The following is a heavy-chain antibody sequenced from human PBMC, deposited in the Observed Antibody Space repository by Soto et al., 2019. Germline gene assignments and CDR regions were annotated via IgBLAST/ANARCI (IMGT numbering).Heavy chain of an antibody. CDR3: AKEGRGYGDSYYYYYGMDV. CDR2: ISGSGGST. J-gene: IGHJ6*02. Sequence: PGGSMRLSCAASGFTFSSYAMSWVRQAPGKGLEWVSAISGSGGSTYYADSVKGRFTISRDNSKNTLYLQMNSLRAEDTAVYYCAKEGRGYGDSYYYYYGMDVWGQGTTVTVSS. CDR1: GFTFSSYA. D-gene: IGHD4-17*01. V-gene: IGHV3-23*01.